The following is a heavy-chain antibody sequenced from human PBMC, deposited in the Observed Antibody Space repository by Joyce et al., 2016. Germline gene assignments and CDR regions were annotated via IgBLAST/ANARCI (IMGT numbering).Heavy chain of an antibody. Sequence: QLQLQESGPGLVKPSETLSLSCTVSGGSISSSTYYWGWIRQPPLKGLEWSGSVYYSGSTYYSPSLKSRVTISGDTSKNQFSLKLTSVTAADTAVYYCARSFFYCSGGSCFSGEWFDPWGQGTLVTVSS. CDR1: GGSISSSTYY. CDR2: VYYSGST. J-gene: IGHJ5*02. D-gene: IGHD2-15*01. V-gene: IGHV4-39*07. CDR3: ARSFFYCSGGSCFSGEWFDP.